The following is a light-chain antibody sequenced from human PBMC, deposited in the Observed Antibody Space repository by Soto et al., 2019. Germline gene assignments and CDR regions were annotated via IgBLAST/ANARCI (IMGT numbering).Light chain of an antibody. V-gene: IGLV2-14*03. J-gene: IGLJ2*01. CDR2: DVS. Sequence: QAVVTQPASVSGSPGQSITISCTGTSGDVGGYSYVSWYQQHPGKAPKLMIYDVSNRPSGVSNRFSGSKSANTASLTISGLQAEDEADYYCSSYTSSDTVVFGGGTQLTVL. CDR3: SSYTSSDTVV. CDR1: SGDVGGYSY.